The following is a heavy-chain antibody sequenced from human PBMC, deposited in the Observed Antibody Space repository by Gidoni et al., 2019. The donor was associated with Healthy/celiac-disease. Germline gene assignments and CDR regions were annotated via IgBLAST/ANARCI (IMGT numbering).Heavy chain of an antibody. Sequence: EVQLVESGGGLVQPGGSLRLSCAAPGFTFSSYDMHWVRQATGKGLEWVSAIGTAGDTYYPGSVKGRFTISRENAKNSLYLQMNSLRAGDTAVYYCARGRGELLGYDAFDIWGQGTMVTVSS. CDR2: IGTAGDT. CDR1: GFTFSSYD. J-gene: IGHJ3*02. CDR3: ARGRGELLGYDAFDI. V-gene: IGHV3-13*01. D-gene: IGHD3-10*01.